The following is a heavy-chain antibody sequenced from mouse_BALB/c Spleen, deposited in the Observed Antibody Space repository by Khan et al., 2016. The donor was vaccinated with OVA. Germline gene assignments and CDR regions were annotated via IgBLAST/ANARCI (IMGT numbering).Heavy chain of an antibody. V-gene: IGHV6-6*02. CDR3: SRGGYYYSDY. CDR2: IRLKSNNYAT. Sequence: EVKLEVSGGGLVQPGGSMKLSCVASEFTFSNFWMTWVRQSPETGLEWVAEIRLKSNNYATHYAESVRGRFTILRDASKSGVYLQMNNLRAEDTCIYYRSRGGYYYSDYWGQGTTLTVSS. J-gene: IGHJ2*01. CDR1: EFTFSNFW. D-gene: IGHD2-3*01.